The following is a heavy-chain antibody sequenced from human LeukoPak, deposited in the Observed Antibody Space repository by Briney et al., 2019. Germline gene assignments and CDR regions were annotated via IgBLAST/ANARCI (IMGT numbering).Heavy chain of an antibody. D-gene: IGHD4-23*01. Sequence: WSLRLSCAASGFTFSSYALSWVRQAPGEGLEWVSVISGSGGQTNYADSVKGRFTTSRDNSKNTLYLQMNSLRAEDTAVYYCARGGEALTTVVTPSPYWGQGTLVTVSS. CDR2: ISGSGGQT. CDR3: ARGGEALTTVVTPSPY. V-gene: IGHV3-23*01. J-gene: IGHJ4*02. CDR1: GFTFSSYA.